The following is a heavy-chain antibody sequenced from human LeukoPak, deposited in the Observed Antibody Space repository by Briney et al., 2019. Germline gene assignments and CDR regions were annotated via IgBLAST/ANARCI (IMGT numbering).Heavy chain of an antibody. CDR3: ARGRMFRDGYNP. CDR2: ISYSGST. V-gene: IGHV4-59*01. Sequence: SETLSLTCTVSGGSISSYDCSWIRQPPGKGLEWIGYISYSGSTKYNPSLKSRVTISVDTSKKQFSLKLSSVTAADTAVYYCARGRMFRDGYNPWGQGTLVTVSS. CDR1: GGSISSYD. D-gene: IGHD5-24*01. J-gene: IGHJ5*02.